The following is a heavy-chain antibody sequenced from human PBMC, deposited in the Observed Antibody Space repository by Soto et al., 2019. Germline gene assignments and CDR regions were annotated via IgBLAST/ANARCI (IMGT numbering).Heavy chain of an antibody. CDR1: GYTFTGYY. Sequence: QVKLVQSGAEVKKPGASVKVSCKASGYTFTGYYMHWVRQAPGQGREWMGWINPNSGGTNYAQKFQGSVTMTRDTSISTAYMELSRLRSDGTDGYYCARDITMADWGQGTLVTVSS. V-gene: IGHV1-2*02. J-gene: IGHJ1*01. D-gene: IGHD3-10*01. CDR3: ARDITMAD. CDR2: INPNSGGT.